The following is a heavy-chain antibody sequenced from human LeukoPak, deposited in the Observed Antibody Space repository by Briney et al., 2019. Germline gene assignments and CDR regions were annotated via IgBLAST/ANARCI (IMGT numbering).Heavy chain of an antibody. CDR2: IQSDGSKK. D-gene: IGHD1-26*01. CDR3: ARDISQWGLLFDP. CDR1: GFTFSSYG. J-gene: IGHJ5*02. Sequence: GGSLRLSCTTSGFTFSSYGMHWVRQAPGKGLEWVVGIQSDGSKKYYSDSVKGRFTISRDDSKNTLYVQMNSLRADDTAVYYCARDISQWGLLFDPWGQGTLVTVSS. V-gene: IGHV3-33*01.